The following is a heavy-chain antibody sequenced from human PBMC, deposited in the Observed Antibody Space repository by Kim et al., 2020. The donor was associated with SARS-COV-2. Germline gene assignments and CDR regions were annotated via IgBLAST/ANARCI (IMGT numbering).Heavy chain of an antibody. CDR1: GFTFSSYG. J-gene: IGHJ2*01. Sequence: GGSLRLSCAASGFTFSSYGMHWVRQAPGKGLEWVAVIWYDGSNKYYADSVKGRFTISRDNSKNTLYLQMSSLRAEDTAVYYCARDNDPSGWYPLNHYWYFDLWGRGTLVTVSS. V-gene: IGHV3-33*01. D-gene: IGHD6-19*01. CDR3: ARDNDPSGWYPLNHYWYFDL. CDR2: IWYDGSNK.